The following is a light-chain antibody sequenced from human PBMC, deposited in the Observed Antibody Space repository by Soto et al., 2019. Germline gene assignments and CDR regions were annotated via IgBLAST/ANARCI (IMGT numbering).Light chain of an antibody. CDR3: QQSYITPQA. J-gene: IGKJ4*01. CDR2: AAS. CDR1: QVITND. Sequence: IQMTQSPSSLSASVGDRLSITCRASQVITNDLGWYQQKPGKAPKRLIYAASTLQSGVPSRFSGSGSGTEFTLTISNLQPEDFATYYCQQSYITPQAFGGGTKVDI. V-gene: IGKV1-17*02.